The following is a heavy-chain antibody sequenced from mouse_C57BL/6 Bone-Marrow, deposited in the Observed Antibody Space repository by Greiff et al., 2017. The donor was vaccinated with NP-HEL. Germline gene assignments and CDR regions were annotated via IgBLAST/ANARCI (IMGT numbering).Heavy chain of an antibody. Sequence: QVQLQQSGPELVKPGASVKISCKASGYAFSSSWMNWVKQRPGKGLEWIGRIYPGDGDTNYNGKFKGKATLTADKSSSTAYMQLSSLTSEDAAVYFCARWDSSGDWGQGTTLTVSS. V-gene: IGHV1-82*01. CDR1: GYAFSSSW. D-gene: IGHD3-2*02. CDR3: ARWDSSGD. CDR2: IYPGDGDT. J-gene: IGHJ2*01.